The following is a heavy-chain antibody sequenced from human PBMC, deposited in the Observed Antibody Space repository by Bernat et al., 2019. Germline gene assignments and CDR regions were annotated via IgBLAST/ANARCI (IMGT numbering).Heavy chain of an antibody. CDR3: ARDYISSVNTSDYYYGMDV. Sequence: QVQLVQSGAEVKKPGASVKVSCKASGYTFTGYYMHWVRQAPGQGLEWMGWINPNSGGTNYAQKFQGWVTMTRDTSISTDYMELSRLRSDDTAVYYCARDYISSVNTSDYYYGMDVWGQGTTVTVSS. CDR1: GYTFTGYY. D-gene: IGHD4-17*01. J-gene: IGHJ6*02. V-gene: IGHV1-2*04. CDR2: INPNSGGT.